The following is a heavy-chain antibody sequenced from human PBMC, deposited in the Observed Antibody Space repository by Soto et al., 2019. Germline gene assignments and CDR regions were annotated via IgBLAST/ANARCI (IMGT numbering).Heavy chain of an antibody. J-gene: IGHJ4*02. CDR1: GYTFTSYY. Sequence: QVQLVQSGAGVKKPGASVKVSCKASGYTFTSYYMHWVRQAPGQGLEWMGIINPSGGSTSYAQKFQGRGTMTRDTSTSTVYMELSSLRSEDTAVYYWARQVGATTFDYWGQGTLVTVSS. V-gene: IGHV1-46*01. CDR2: INPSGGST. D-gene: IGHD1-26*01. CDR3: ARQVGATTFDY.